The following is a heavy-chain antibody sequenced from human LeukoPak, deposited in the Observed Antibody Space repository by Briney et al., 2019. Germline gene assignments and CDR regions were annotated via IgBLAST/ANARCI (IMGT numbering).Heavy chain of an antibody. D-gene: IGHD3-9*01. CDR1: GGSINGFY. Sequence: PSETLSLTCTVSGGSINGFYWSWIRQPPGKGLEWIGFIHYSGSTNFNPSLKSRVTISVDTSKNQFSLNLSSGTAADTAVYYCARSYYSLLTGYYHYFEYWGQGTLVTVSS. J-gene: IGHJ4*02. CDR3: ARSYYSLLTGYYHYFEY. V-gene: IGHV4-59*01. CDR2: IHYSGST.